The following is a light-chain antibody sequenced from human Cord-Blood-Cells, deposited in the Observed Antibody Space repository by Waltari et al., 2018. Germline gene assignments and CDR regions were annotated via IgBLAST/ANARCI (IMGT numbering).Light chain of an antibody. CDR1: SSDVGCHNS. V-gene: IGLV2-14*01. J-gene: IGLJ1*01. CDR2: EVS. CDR3: SSYTSSPRYV. Sequence: QSALTQPASVSGSPGQSITISCTGTSSDVGCHNSVSGYQHHPGKCAKLMIYEVSNRPSGVSNRFSGSKSGHTASLTISGLQAEDTADYYCSSYTSSPRYVFGTGTKVTVL.